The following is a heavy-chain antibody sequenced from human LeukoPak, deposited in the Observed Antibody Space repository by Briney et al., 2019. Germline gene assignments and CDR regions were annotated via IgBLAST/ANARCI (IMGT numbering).Heavy chain of an antibody. CDR2: IYDSGTK. Sequence: KASETLSLTCSVSGGSISSNFWDWFRQSPGKGLEWIGTIYDSGTKYYNPSLKSRVTMSVDTSKNQFSLELNSVTAADTAVYYCARESTIAGATMIWGQGTLVTVSS. D-gene: IGHD1-26*01. J-gene: IGHJ4*02. CDR3: ARESTIAGATMI. V-gene: IGHV4-39*07. CDR1: GGSISSNF.